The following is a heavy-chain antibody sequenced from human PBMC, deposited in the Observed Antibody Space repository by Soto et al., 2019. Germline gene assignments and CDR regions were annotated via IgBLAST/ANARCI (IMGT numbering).Heavy chain of an antibody. CDR2: INPNSGGK. CDR3: ARTLAYGGVIYFDI. V-gene: IGHV1-2*02. Sequence: GASVKVSCKASGYTFTGYYIHWLRPAPGQGLQWMGWINPNSGGKNYAQEFQDRVTRTRDTSISTAYMELSRLTYDDTAVYYCARTLAYGGVIYFDIWGHGTLVTV. D-gene: IGHD3-16*01. CDR1: GYTFTGYY. J-gene: IGHJ4*01.